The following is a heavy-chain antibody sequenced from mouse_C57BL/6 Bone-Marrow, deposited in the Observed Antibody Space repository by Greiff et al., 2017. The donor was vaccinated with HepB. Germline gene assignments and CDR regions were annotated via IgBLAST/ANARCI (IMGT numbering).Heavy chain of an antibody. CDR2: IWRGGST. CDR3: TKNRLQLRLGYFDY. J-gene: IGHJ2*01. CDR1: GFSLTSYG. V-gene: IGHV2-5*01. Sequence: QVQLKESGPGLVQPSQSLSITCTVSGFSLTSYGVHWVRQSPGKGLEWLGVIWRGGSTDYNAAFMSRLSITKDNTKSQVFLKMHSLQADDTAIYYCTKNRLQLRLGYFDYWGQGTTLTVSS. D-gene: IGHD3-2*02.